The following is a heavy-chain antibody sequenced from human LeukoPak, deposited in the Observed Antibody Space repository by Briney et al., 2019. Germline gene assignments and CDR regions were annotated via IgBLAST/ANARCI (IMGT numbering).Heavy chain of an antibody. Sequence: PGGSLRLSCAASGFTFSSYGMHWVRQAPGKGLEWVANIKQDGSEKYYVDSVKGRFTISRDNAKNSLYLQMNSLRAEDTAVYYCARHLKYSGSYSVSYWGQGTLVTVSS. CDR1: GFTFSSYG. V-gene: IGHV3-7*01. CDR3: ARHLKYSGSYSVSY. D-gene: IGHD1-26*01. J-gene: IGHJ4*02. CDR2: IKQDGSEK.